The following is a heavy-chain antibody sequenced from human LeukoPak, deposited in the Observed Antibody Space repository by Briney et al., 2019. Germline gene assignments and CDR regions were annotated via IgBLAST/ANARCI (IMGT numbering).Heavy chain of an antibody. Sequence: TGGSLRLSCAASGFTFDDYAIHWVRQAPGKGLEWVSGINWNSGSKHYADSVKGRFTISRDNAKNSLYLQMNSLRAEDTALYYCARDSIYYDSSGYPSWGQGTLVTVSS. J-gene: IGHJ4*02. V-gene: IGHV3-9*01. CDR3: ARDSIYYDSSGYPS. CDR1: GFTFDDYA. CDR2: INWNSGSK. D-gene: IGHD3-22*01.